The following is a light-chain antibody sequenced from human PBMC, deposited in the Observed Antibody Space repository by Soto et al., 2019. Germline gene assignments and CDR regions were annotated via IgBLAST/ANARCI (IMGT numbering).Light chain of an antibody. V-gene: IGKV1-39*01. Sequence: DMQMTQSPSSLSASVGDRVSITCRSSQNISNYLHWYQQRPGKAPKLLIYAASNLRSGVPSRFSGSGSGTDFTLTISSLQSEDFATYYCQQSYSIPRLTFGPGTRAEIK. J-gene: IGKJ3*01. CDR1: QNISNY. CDR2: AAS. CDR3: QQSYSIPRLT.